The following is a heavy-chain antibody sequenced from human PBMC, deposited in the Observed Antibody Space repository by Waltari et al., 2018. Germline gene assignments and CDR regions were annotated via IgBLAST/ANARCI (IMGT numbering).Heavy chain of an antibody. CDR2: ISYSGSTI. V-gene: IGHV3-48*03. D-gene: IGHD2-15*01. J-gene: IGHJ4*02. CDR1: GFTFSRYE. Sequence: EVQLVESGGGLVQPGGSLRLSCAASGFTFSRYEMNWVRQAPGKWLEWVSYISYSGSTIYYADSVKGRFTISRDNAKNSLYLQMNSLRAEDTAVYYCARGWTSGNTYSRDHWGQGTLVTVSS. CDR3: ARGWTSGNTYSRDH.